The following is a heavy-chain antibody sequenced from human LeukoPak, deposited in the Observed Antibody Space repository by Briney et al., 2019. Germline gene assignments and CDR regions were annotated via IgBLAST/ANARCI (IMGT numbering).Heavy chain of an antibody. CDR3: AKDGHSWSSAPYYFDY. J-gene: IGHJ4*02. Sequence: GGSLRLSCAASGFTFSSYGMHWVRQAPGKGLEWVAFIRNDGTNKYYADSMKGRFTTSGDNSKNTLYLQMNSLRVEDTAIYYCAKDGHSWSSAPYYFDYWGQGTLVTVSS. CDR1: GFTFSSYG. V-gene: IGHV3-30*02. CDR2: IRNDGTNK. D-gene: IGHD6-13*01.